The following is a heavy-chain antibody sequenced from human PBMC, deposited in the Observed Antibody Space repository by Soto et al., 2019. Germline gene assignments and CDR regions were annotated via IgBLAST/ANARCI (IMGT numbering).Heavy chain of an antibody. CDR2: VNPNSGNT. CDR3: ARGRNGVSSPY. Sequence: ASVKVSCKASGYIFTSSDINWVRQATGQGLEWMGWVNPNSGNTGYAQKFQGRVTMTRDTSISTAYMELSSLRSEDTAVYYCARGRNGVSSPYWGQGTLVTVSS. CDR1: GYIFTSSD. V-gene: IGHV1-8*01. J-gene: IGHJ4*02. D-gene: IGHD2-2*01.